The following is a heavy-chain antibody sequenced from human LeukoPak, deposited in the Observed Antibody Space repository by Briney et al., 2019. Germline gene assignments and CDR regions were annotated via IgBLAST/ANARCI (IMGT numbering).Heavy chain of an antibody. D-gene: IGHD5-24*01. Sequence: PSETLSLTCAVYGGSFSGYYWSWIRQPPGKGLEWIGEINHSGSTNYNPSLKSRVTISVDTSKNQFSLKLSCVTAADTAVYYCARSRDGYNLSDYWGQGTLVTVSS. V-gene: IGHV4-34*01. CDR1: GGSFSGYY. CDR3: ARSRDGYNLSDY. J-gene: IGHJ4*02. CDR2: INHSGST.